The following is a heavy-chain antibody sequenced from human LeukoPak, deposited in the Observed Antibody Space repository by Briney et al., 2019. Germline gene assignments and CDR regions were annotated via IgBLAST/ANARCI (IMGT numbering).Heavy chain of an antibody. CDR3: AKDAIFGVVLDYFDY. Sequence: GGSLRLSCAASGFTFSSYGMHWVRQAPGKGPEWVAVISHDGSNKYYAESVKGRFTISRDNSKDTLYLQMNSLRAEDTAVYYCAKDAIFGVVLDYFDYWGQGTLVTVSS. CDR1: GFTFSSYG. CDR2: ISHDGSNK. J-gene: IGHJ4*02. D-gene: IGHD3-3*02. V-gene: IGHV3-30*18.